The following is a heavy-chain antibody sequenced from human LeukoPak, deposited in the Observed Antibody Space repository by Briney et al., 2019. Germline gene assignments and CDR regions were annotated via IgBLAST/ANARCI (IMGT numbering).Heavy chain of an antibody. V-gene: IGHV1-69*10. CDR1: GGTFSNSA. D-gene: IGHD1-26*01. CDR3: ARGYSGLHFDS. CDR2: IAPVLEIT. Sequence: SVKVSCKASGGTFSNSAISWVRQAPGQGLEWMGGIAPVLEITNYAQKFQGRLTFTADISTSTAYMELSGLRSEDTAIYYCARGYSGLHFDSWGQGSLVTVSS. J-gene: IGHJ4*02.